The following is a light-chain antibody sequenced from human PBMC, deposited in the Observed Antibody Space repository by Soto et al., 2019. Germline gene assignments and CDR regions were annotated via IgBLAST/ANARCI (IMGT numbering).Light chain of an antibody. Sequence: EIVLTQSPGILSLSPGARATLSCRASQSVASNSLAWYQQSPGQAPRLLIYGASTRATGIPDRFSGSGSGTDFTLTISRLDLEDFAVYYCQQYGTTPRTFDQGTKVDIK. CDR3: QQYGTTPRT. J-gene: IGKJ1*01. CDR1: QSVASNS. V-gene: IGKV3-20*01. CDR2: GAS.